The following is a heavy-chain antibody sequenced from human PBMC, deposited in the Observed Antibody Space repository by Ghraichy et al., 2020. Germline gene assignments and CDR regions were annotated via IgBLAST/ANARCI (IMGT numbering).Heavy chain of an antibody. J-gene: IGHJ6*01. Sequence: GLEWKKYISSSSSTIYYADSVKGRFTISRDNAKNSLYLQMNSLRAEDTAVYYCAREGTYYDFWSGYYSEYYYYGMDV. CDR2: ISSSSSTI. CDR3: AREGTYYDFWSGYYSEYYYYGMDV. D-gene: IGHD3-3*01. V-gene: IGHV3-48*01.